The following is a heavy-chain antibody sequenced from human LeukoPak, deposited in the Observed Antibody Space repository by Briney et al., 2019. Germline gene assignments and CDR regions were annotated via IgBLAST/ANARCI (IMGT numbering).Heavy chain of an antibody. Sequence: PGGSLRLSCAASGFTFRSYSMNWVRQAPGKGLEWVSSISSSSSYIYYADSVKGRFTISRDNAKNSLYLQMNSLRAEDTAVYYCARVGKYCSSTSCYHFDYWGQGTLVTVSS. CDR3: ARVGKYCSSTSCYHFDY. CDR2: ISSSSSYI. D-gene: IGHD2-2*01. CDR1: GFTFRSYS. J-gene: IGHJ4*02. V-gene: IGHV3-21*01.